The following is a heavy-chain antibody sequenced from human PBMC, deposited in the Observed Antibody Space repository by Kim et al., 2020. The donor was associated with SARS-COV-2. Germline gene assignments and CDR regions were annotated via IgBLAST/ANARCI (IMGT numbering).Heavy chain of an antibody. V-gene: IGHV3-53*01. CDR3: GGKPVGNFDGFPYY. D-gene: IGHD3-9*01. CDR2: IYSGGIT. Sequence: GGSLRLSCAASEFTFSRNDMNWVRQAPGKGLEWVSVIYSGGITSYSGAAMGGCSTSSDASKNTTNYQKNNSRAADATAFYYGGKPVGNFDGFPYY. J-gene: IGHJ6*01. CDR1: EFTFSRND.